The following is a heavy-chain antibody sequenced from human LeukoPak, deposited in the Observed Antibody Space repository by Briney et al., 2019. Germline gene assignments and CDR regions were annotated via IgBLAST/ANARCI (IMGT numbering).Heavy chain of an antibody. Sequence: GGSLRLSCAASGFTFSSYSMNWVRQAPGKGLEWVSSISSSSSYIHYADSVKGRFTISRDNAKNSLYLQMNSLRAEDTAVYYCARATLTTVGNYYYYYGMDVWGQGTTVTVSS. D-gene: IGHD4-23*01. V-gene: IGHV3-21*01. CDR1: GFTFSSYS. J-gene: IGHJ6*02. CDR3: ARATLTTVGNYYYYYGMDV. CDR2: ISSSSSYI.